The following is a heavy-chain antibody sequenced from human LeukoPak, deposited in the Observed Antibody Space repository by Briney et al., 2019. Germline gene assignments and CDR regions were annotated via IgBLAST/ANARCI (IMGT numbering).Heavy chain of an antibody. Sequence: GASVKVSCKASGYTFTSYYMHWVRQAPGQGLEWMGIINPSDGSTYYAQKFQGRVTMTRDMSTSTVYMELSSLRSEDTAVYYCVRKESLRTRAYDIWGQGTLVTVSS. V-gene: IGHV1-46*01. D-gene: IGHD2/OR15-2a*01. J-gene: IGHJ3*02. CDR3: VRKESLRTRAYDI. CDR1: GYTFTSYY. CDR2: INPSDGST.